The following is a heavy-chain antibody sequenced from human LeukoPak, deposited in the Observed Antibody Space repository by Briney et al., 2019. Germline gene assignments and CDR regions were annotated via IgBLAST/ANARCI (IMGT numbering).Heavy chain of an antibody. Sequence: GGSLRLSCAASGFTFSNYWMTWVRQAPGKGLEWVANMKQDGSEKYYVDSVKGRFTISRDNGKNSLFLQMDSLRAEDTAVYYCASGDYMDYWGQGTLVTVSS. CDR1: GFTFSNYW. D-gene: IGHD3-16*01. V-gene: IGHV3-7*01. J-gene: IGHJ4*02. CDR3: ASGDYMDY. CDR2: MKQDGSEK.